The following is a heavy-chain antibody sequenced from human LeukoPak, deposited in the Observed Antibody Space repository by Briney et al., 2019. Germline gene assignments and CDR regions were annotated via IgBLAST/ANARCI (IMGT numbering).Heavy chain of an antibody. V-gene: IGHV4-59*01. J-gene: IGHJ4*02. CDR1: GGSISSYY. CDR2: IYYSGST. Sequence: PSETLSLTCTVSGGSISSYYWSWIRQPPGKGLEWIGYIYYSGSTNYNPSLKSRVTISVDTSKNQFSLKLSSVTAADTAVYYCARDAGYYYGSGSHFDYWGQGTLVTVSS. D-gene: IGHD3-10*01. CDR3: ARDAGYYYGSGSHFDY.